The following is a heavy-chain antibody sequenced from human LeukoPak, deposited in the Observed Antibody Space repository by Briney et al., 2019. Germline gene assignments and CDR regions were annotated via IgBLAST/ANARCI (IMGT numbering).Heavy chain of an antibody. CDR1: GGSFSGYY. V-gene: IGHV4-34*01. D-gene: IGHD2-15*01. CDR2: INHSGST. Sequence: PSETLSLTCAVYGGSFSGYYWSWIRQPPGRGLEWIGEINHSGSTNYNPSLKSRVTISVDTSKNQFSLKLSSVTAADTAVYYCARHADIVVVVAAKGHWFDPWGQGTLVTVSS. CDR3: ARHADIVVVVAAKGHWFDP. J-gene: IGHJ5*02.